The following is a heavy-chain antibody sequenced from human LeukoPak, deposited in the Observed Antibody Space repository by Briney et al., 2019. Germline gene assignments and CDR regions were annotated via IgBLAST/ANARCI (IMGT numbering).Heavy chain of an antibody. D-gene: IGHD5-24*01. V-gene: IGHV4-39*01. J-gene: IGHJ4*02. CDR1: GGSISSSSYY. CDR3: TRHVGADGYNRYVDY. Sequence: SETLSLTCTVSGGSISSSSYYWGWIRQPPGKELEWIGSIYYSGTTYYNPSLKSRVTISEDTSKNQFSLRLSSVTAADTAVYYCTRHVGADGYNRYVDYWGQGTLVTVSS. CDR2: IYYSGTT.